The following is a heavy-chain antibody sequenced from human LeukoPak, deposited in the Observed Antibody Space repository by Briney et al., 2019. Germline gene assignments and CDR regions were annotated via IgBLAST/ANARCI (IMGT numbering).Heavy chain of an antibody. Sequence: SQTLSLTCTVSGGSISSGGYYWSWIRQHPGKGLEWIGYIYYSGSTYYNPSLKSRVTISVDTSKNQFSLKLSSVTAADTAVYYCARLKSGVAAAGDDAFDIWGQGTMVTVSS. CDR2: IYYSGST. V-gene: IGHV4-31*03. CDR1: GGSISSGGYY. J-gene: IGHJ3*02. CDR3: ARLKSGVAAAGDDAFDI. D-gene: IGHD6-13*01.